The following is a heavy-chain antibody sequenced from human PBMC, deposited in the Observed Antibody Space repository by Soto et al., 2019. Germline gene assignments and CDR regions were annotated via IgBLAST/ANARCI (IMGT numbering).Heavy chain of an antibody. D-gene: IGHD2-21*02. CDR3: ARDDWTNCGGDCEPFDY. Sequence: GGSLRLSCAASGFTFSSYSMNWVRQAPGKGLEWVSYISSSSSTIYYADSVKGRFTISRDNAKNSLYLQMNSLRDEDTAVYYCARDDWTNCGGDCEPFDYWGQGTLVTVSS. CDR1: GFTFSSYS. J-gene: IGHJ4*02. V-gene: IGHV3-48*02. CDR2: ISSSSSTI.